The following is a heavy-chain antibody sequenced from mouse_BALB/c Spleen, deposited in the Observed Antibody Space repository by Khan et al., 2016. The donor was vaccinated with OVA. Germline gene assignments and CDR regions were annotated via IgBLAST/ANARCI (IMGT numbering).Heavy chain of an antibody. CDR2: INPHIGET. CDR1: GYSFTGYF. J-gene: IGHJ2*01. V-gene: IGHV1-20*02. Sequence: VRLQQSGPELVRPGASMKISCKASGYSFTGYFMNGVMQSHGKSLEWIGRINPHIGETFYNQRFKDKATLTVDESSSTAHIELRSLASEDSAVYYCTRIYRSDLDYWGQGTTLTVSS. D-gene: IGHD1-1*01. CDR3: TRIYRSDLDY.